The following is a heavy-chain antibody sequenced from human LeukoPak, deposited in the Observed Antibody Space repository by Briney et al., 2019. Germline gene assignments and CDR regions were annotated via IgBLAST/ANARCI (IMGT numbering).Heavy chain of an antibody. V-gene: IGHV3-7*01. Sequence: PGGSLRLSCAASGFTFSRYWMSWVRQAPGKGLECVANIKQDGSEKYYVDSVKGRFTISRDNAKKSLYLQMNSLRAEDTAVYYCARDLLAVAATGIGFDYWGQGTLVTVSS. CDR3: ARDLLAVAATGIGFDY. CDR1: GFTFSRYW. CDR2: IKQDGSEK. J-gene: IGHJ4*02. D-gene: IGHD6-19*01.